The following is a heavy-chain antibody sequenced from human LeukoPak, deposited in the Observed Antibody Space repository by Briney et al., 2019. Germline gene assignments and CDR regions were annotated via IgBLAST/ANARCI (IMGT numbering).Heavy chain of an antibody. CDR1: GGSISSSSYY. J-gene: IGHJ4*02. Sequence: KPSETLSLTCTVSGGSISSSSYYWGWIRQPPGKGLEWIGSIYYSGSTYYNPSLKSRVTLSVDTSKNQFSLKLTSVTATDTAVYFCARRFNGSGRFYNTFRDYYFDYWGQGTLVTVSS. CDR2: IYYSGST. D-gene: IGHD3-10*01. V-gene: IGHV4-39*07. CDR3: ARRFNGSGRFYNTFRDYYFDY.